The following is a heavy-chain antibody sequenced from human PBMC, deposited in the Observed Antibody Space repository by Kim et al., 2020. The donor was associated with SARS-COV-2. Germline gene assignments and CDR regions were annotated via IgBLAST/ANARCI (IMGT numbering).Heavy chain of an antibody. CDR1: GFTFSSYS. V-gene: IGHV3-21*01. J-gene: IGHJ4*02. D-gene: IGHD3-10*01. Sequence: GGSLRLSCAASGFTFSSYSMNWVRQAPGKGLEWVSSISSSSSYIYYADSVKGRFTISRDNAKNSLYLQMNSLRAEDTAVYYCARARDYYGSGSPNDYWGQGTLVTVSS. CDR3: ARARDYYGSGSPNDY. CDR2: ISSSSSYI.